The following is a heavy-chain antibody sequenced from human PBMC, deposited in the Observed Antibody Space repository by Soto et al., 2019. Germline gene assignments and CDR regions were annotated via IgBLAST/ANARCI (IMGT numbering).Heavy chain of an antibody. J-gene: IGHJ6*02. D-gene: IGHD3-10*01. CDR2: IYYSGST. CDR3: ARHRGSGSYYFYYCYGMDV. V-gene: IGHV4-59*08. Sequence: NPSETLSLTCTVSGGSISSYYWSWIRQPPGKGLEWIGYIYYSGSTNYNPSLKSRVTISVDTSKNHFSLKLSSVTVADTAVYYCARHRGSGSYYFYYCYGMDVWGQGTTVTVSS. CDR1: GGSISSYY.